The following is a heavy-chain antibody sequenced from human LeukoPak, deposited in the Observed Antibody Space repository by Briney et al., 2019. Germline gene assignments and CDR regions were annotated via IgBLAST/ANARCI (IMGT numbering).Heavy chain of an antibody. Sequence: SGGSLRLSCAASGFTFNNYWMSWVRQAPGKGLEWVANIKQDGSEIYYVDSVKGRFTISRANAKNSLYLQMNSLRAEDTAVYYCAGIDGVGGSYRLRYWGQGILVTVSS. CDR1: GFTFNNYW. J-gene: IGHJ4*02. V-gene: IGHV3-7*03. CDR3: AGIDGVGGSYRLRY. CDR2: IKQDGSEI. D-gene: IGHD3-16*02.